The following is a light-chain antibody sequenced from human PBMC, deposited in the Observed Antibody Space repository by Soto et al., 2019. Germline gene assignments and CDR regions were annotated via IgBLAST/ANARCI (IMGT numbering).Light chain of an antibody. V-gene: IGKV1-5*01. CDR2: AAS. Sequence: IQMNQSPATLSASVGARVTITCRASQSISSWLAWYQQKPGKAPKLLIYAASTLQSGIPTRFSGSGSGTEFTLTISRLQPEDFATYYCQQHNSYPITFGQVTRLEIK. CDR3: QQHNSYPIT. CDR1: QSISSW. J-gene: IGKJ5*01.